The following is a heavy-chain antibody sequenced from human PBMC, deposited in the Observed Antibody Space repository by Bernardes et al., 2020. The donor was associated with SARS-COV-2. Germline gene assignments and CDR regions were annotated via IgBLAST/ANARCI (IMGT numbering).Heavy chain of an antibody. Sequence: GGSLRLSRAASGFTFSSYGMHWVRQAPGKGLEWVAVIWYDGSNKYYADSVKGRFTISRDNSKNTLYLQMNSLRAEDTAVYYCARDLGFWSGYAFDYWGQGTLVTVSS. CDR3: ARDLGFWSGYAFDY. V-gene: IGHV3-33*01. CDR1: GFTFSSYG. D-gene: IGHD3-3*01. CDR2: IWYDGSNK. J-gene: IGHJ4*02.